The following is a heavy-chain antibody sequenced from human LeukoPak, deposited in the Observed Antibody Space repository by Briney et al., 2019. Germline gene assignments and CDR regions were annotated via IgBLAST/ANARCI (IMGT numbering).Heavy chain of an antibody. J-gene: IGHJ4*02. Sequence: PSETLSLTCTVSGGSISSRSYYWGWIRQPPGRGLEWIGSMYYSGNTYYNPSLKSRVTISVDTSKNQFSLKLGSVTAADTAVYYCARKVRPDYSRFDYWGQGTLVTVSS. CDR3: ARKVRPDYSRFDY. CDR2: MYYSGNT. CDR1: GGSISSRSYY. V-gene: IGHV4-39*01. D-gene: IGHD4/OR15-4a*01.